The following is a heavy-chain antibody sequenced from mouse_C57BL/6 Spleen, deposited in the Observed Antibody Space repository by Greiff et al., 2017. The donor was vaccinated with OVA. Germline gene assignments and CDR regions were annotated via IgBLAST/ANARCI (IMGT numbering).Heavy chain of an antibody. Sequence: EVKLVESGGGLVQPGGSMKLSCVASGFTFSNYWMNWVRQSPEKGLEWVAQIRLKSDNYATHYAESVKGRFTISRDDSKSSVYLQMNKLRAEDTGIYYCTGGYYDYDVGAMDYWGQGTSVTVSS. CDR3: TGGYYDYDVGAMDY. CDR2: IRLKSDNYAT. D-gene: IGHD2-4*01. J-gene: IGHJ4*01. V-gene: IGHV6-3*01. CDR1: GFTFSNYW.